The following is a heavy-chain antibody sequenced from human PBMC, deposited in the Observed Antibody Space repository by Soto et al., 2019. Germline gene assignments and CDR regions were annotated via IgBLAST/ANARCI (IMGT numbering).Heavy chain of an antibody. D-gene: IGHD5-18*01. Sequence: PGGSLRLSCAASGFTFSSYGMHWVRQAPGKGLEWVAVIWYDGSNKYYADSVKGRFTISRDNSKNTLYLQMNSLRAEDTAVYYCARDVDTAMVTSCGYWGQGTLVTVSS. CDR3: ARDVDTAMVTSCGY. CDR2: IWYDGSNK. J-gene: IGHJ4*02. V-gene: IGHV3-33*01. CDR1: GFTFSSYG.